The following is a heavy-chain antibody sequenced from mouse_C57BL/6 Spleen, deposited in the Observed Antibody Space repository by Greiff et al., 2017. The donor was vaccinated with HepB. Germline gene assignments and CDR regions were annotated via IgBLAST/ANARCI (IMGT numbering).Heavy chain of an antibody. CDR3: VRDRIYYGYEDYAMDY. V-gene: IGHV10-3*01. Sequence: EVKLLESGGGLVQPKGSLKLSCAASGFTFNTYAMHWVRQAPGKGLEWVARIRSKSSNYATYYADSVKDRFTICRDDSQSMLYLQMNNLKTEDTAMYYCVRDRIYYGYEDYAMDYWGQGTSVTVSS. CDR2: IRSKSSNYAT. D-gene: IGHD2-2*01. J-gene: IGHJ4*01. CDR1: GFTFNTYA.